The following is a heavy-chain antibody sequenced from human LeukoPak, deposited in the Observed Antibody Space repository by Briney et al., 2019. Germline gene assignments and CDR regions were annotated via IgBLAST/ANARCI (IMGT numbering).Heavy chain of an antibody. CDR2: INHSGST. D-gene: IGHD1-14*01. CDR1: GGSFSGYY. V-gene: IGHV4-34*01. Sequence: PSKTLSLTCAVYGGSFSGYYWSWIRQPPGKGLEWIGEINHSGSTNYNPSLKSRVTISVDTSKNQFSLKLSSVTAADTAVYYCARRYGEGYYFDYWGQGTLVTVSS. CDR3: ARRYGEGYYFDY. J-gene: IGHJ4*02.